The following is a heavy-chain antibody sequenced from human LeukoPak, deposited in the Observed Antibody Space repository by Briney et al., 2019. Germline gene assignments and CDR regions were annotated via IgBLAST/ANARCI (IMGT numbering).Heavy chain of an antibody. CDR1: GDSISSYY. V-gene: IGHV4-4*09. CDR3: ARQGYNGNYFDY. D-gene: IGHD5-24*01. J-gene: IGHJ4*02. Sequence: SETLSLTCTVSGDSISSYYWSWIRQPPGKGLEWIGYIYTSGSTNYNPSLRSRVTISVDTSKNQFSLKLSSVTASDTAVYYCARQGYNGNYFDYWGQGTPVTVSS. CDR2: IYTSGST.